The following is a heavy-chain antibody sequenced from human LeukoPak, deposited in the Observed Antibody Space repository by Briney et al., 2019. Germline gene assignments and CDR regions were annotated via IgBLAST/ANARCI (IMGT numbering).Heavy chain of an antibody. CDR2: INPSGGST. CDR1: GYTFTSYY. CDR3: ARDGLLDYDSSGYYYYYYGMDV. V-gene: IGHV1-46*01. J-gene: IGHJ6*02. D-gene: IGHD3-22*01. Sequence: ASVKVSCKASGYTFTSYYMHWVRQAPGQGLEWMGIINPSGGSTSYAQKFQGRVTMTRDTSTSTVYMGLSSLRSEDTAVYYCARDGLLDYDSSGYYYYYYGMDVWGQGTTVTVSS.